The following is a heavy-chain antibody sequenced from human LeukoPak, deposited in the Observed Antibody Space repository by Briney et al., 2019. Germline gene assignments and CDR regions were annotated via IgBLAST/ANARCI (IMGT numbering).Heavy chain of an antibody. CDR2: IYYSGST. Sequence: SETLSLTCTVSDDSISDYYRGWIRQPPGKGLEWIGYIYYSGSTNYNPSLKSRVTISVDTSKNQFSLKLSSVTAADTAVYYCAADPWTRPIAVAGRDAFDIWGQGTMVTVSS. CDR3: AADPWTRPIAVAGRDAFDI. D-gene: IGHD6-19*01. CDR1: DDSISDYY. J-gene: IGHJ3*02. V-gene: IGHV4-59*08.